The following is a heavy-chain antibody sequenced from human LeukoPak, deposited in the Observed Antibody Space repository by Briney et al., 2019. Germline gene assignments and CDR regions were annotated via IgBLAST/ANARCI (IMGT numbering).Heavy chain of an antibody. Sequence: ETLSLTCTVSDGSITNYDWSWIRQPPGKGLEWVSSISGSGDYTYYTDSVKGRFIISRDNSKNSLYLQMNSLRAEDTAVYYCARDHQWATVSWFDPWGQGTLVTVSS. J-gene: IGHJ5*02. D-gene: IGHD4-11*01. CDR3: ARDHQWATVSWFDP. CDR1: DGSITNYD. CDR2: ISGSGDYT. V-gene: IGHV3-23*01.